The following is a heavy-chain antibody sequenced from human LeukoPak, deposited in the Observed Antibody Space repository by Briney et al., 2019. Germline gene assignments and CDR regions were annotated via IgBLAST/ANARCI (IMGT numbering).Heavy chain of an antibody. CDR1: GFTFSSYA. CDR2: ISGSGGST. D-gene: IGHD1-26*01. Sequence: GGSLRLSCAASGFTFSSYAMSWVRQAPGKGLEWVSAISGSGGSTYYADSVKGRFTISRDNSINTLYLQMNSLRTEDTAVYYCAKGRRTGYFAGTDYWGQGTLVTVSS. J-gene: IGHJ4*02. V-gene: IGHV3-23*01. CDR3: AKGRRTGYFAGTDY.